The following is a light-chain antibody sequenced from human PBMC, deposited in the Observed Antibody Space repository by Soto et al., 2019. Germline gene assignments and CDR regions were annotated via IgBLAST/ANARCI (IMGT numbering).Light chain of an antibody. Sequence: DIVMTQSPDSLAVSLGERATINCKSSQSLYNSNNLNYLAWYQQKPGQPPKLLIYCASTRESGVPDRFSGSGSGTDFTLTISSLQAADVAVYYCQQYHSNPSTFGQGTKLEIK. CDR2: CAS. J-gene: IGKJ2*01. CDR3: QQYHSNPST. CDR1: QSLYNSNNLNY. V-gene: IGKV4-1*01.